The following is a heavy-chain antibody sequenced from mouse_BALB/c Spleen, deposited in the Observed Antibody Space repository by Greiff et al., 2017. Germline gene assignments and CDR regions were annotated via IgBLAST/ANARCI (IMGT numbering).Heavy chain of an antibody. J-gene: IGHJ3*01. D-gene: IGHD2-1*01. CDR1: GFTFSSYA. V-gene: IGHV5-12-2*01. CDR2: ISNGGGST. Sequence: EVKLEESGGGLVKPGGSLKLSCAASGFTFSSYAMSWVRQTPEKRLEWVAYISNGGGSTYYPDTVKGRFTISRDNAKNTLYLQMSSLKSEDTAMYYCARPYGNSAWFAYWGQGTLVTVSA. CDR3: ARPYGNSAWFAY.